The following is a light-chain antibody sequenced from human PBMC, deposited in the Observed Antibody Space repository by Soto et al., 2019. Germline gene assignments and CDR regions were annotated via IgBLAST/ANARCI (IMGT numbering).Light chain of an antibody. CDR3: GSYASSLYV. J-gene: IGLJ1*01. CDR2: EVT. V-gene: IGLV2-8*01. Sequence: QSALTQPPSASGSPGQSVTISCTGTSGDIGGYDYVSWYQQHPGKAPKLMIYEVTKRPLGVPDRFSGSKSGNAASLTVSGLQAEDEADYYCGSYASSLYVFGTGTKVTVL. CDR1: SGDIGGYDY.